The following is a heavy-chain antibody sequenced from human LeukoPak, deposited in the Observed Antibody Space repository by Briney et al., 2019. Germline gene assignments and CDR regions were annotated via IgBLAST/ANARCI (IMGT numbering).Heavy chain of an antibody. CDR3: ARVSQNKYYYDSSGYYPGY. D-gene: IGHD3-22*01. V-gene: IGHV1-8*01. CDR1: GYTFTSYD. Sequence: ASVKVSCKASGYTFTSYDINWVRRATGQGLEWMGWMNPNSGNTGYAQKFQGRVTMTRNTSISTAYMELSSLRSEDTAVYYCARVSQNKYYYDSSGYYPGYWGQGTLVIVSS. J-gene: IGHJ4*02. CDR2: MNPNSGNT.